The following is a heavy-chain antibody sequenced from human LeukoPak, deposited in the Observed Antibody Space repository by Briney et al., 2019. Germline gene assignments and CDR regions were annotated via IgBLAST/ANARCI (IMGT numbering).Heavy chain of an antibody. J-gene: IGHJ3*02. V-gene: IGHV3-30*02. CDR3: AKWIGRYQYYDFWSGQDDAFDI. D-gene: IGHD3-3*01. Sequence: PGGSLRLSCAASGFTFSSYGMHWVRQAPGKGLEWVAFIRYDGSNKYYADSVKGRFTISRDNSKNTLYLQMNSLRAEDTAVYYCAKWIGRYQYYDFWSGQDDAFDIWGQGTMVTVSS. CDR1: GFTFSSYG. CDR2: IRYDGSNK.